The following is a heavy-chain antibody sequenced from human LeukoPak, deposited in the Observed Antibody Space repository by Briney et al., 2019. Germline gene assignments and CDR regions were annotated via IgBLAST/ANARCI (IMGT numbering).Heavy chain of an antibody. V-gene: IGHV1-18*04. D-gene: IGHD3-10*01. CDR1: GYTFTSYG. Sequence: ASVKVSCKASGYTFTSYGISWVRQAPGQGLEWMGWISAYNGNTNYAQKLQGRVTMTTDTSTSTAYMELRSLRSDDTAVYYYAGDRGSYYNVHYGMDVWGKGTTVTVSS. J-gene: IGHJ6*04. CDR2: ISAYNGNT. CDR3: AGDRGSYYNVHYGMDV.